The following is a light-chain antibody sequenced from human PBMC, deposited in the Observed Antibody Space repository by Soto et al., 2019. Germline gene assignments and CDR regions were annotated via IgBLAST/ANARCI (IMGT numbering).Light chain of an antibody. CDR2: DTS. V-gene: IGKV3-11*01. Sequence: EIALTQSPATLSLSPGERATLSCRASQSVSSYLAWYQQKPGQAPRLLIYDTSKRATGIPARFSGSGSGTDFTLPISSLVPEDVGVYCGQERTNWPRSFTFGPGTKVDI. J-gene: IGKJ3*01. CDR3: QERTNWPRSFT. CDR1: QSVSSY.